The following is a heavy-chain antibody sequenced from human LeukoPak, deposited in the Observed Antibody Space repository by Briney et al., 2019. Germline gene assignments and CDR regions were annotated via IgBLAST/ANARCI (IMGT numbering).Heavy chain of an antibody. V-gene: IGHV3-66*01. D-gene: IGHD3-16*01. CDR3: ARDGEVIAGEPH. J-gene: IGHJ4*02. CDR1: GFTVSSNY. CDR2: IYSGGST. Sequence: PGGSLRLSCAASGFTVSSNYMSWVRQVPGKGLEWVSVIYSGGSTFYAVSVKGRFTISRDNSKNTLYLQMNSLRAEDTAVYYCARDGEVIAGEPHWGQGTLVTVSS.